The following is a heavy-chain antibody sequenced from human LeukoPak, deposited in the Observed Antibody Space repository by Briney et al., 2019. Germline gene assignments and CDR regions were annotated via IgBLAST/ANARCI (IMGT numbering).Heavy chain of an antibody. CDR3: ARRVPYSSSSVYFDC. J-gene: IGHJ4*02. CDR2: IKQDGSDK. Sequence: GGSLRLSCAASGFTFSNYWMNWVRQAPGKGLEWVANIKQDGSDKYYVDSVKGRFTISRDNSKNTVYLQMNSLRAEDTALYYCARRVPYSSSSVYFDCWGQGTLVTVSS. D-gene: IGHD6-6*01. V-gene: IGHV3-7*03. CDR1: GFTFSNYW.